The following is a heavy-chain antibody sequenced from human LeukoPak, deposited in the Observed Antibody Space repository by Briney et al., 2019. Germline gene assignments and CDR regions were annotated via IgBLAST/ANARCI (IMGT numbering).Heavy chain of an antibody. CDR3: ARDPSNTSGNYPYFDY. J-gene: IGHJ4*02. CDR2: ISAYNGDT. CDR1: GYTFTRHG. V-gene: IGHV1-18*01. D-gene: IGHD3-22*01. Sequence: ASVKVSCKASGYTFTRHGISWVRQALGQGLEWMGWISAYNGDTKYAQNFQGRVTITTDTSTTTAYMELRSLRFDDTAVYYCARDPSNTSGNYPYFDYWGQGTLVTVSS.